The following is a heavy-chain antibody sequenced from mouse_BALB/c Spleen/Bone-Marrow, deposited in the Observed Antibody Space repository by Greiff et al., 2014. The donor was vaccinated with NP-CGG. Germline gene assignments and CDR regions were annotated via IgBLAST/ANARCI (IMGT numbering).Heavy chain of an antibody. CDR3: ARGGGYDWYFDV. J-gene: IGHJ1*01. Sequence: DVMLVESGGGLVKPGGSLKLSCAASGFTFSSYAMSWVRQTPEKRLEWVATISSGGSYTYYPDSVKGRFTTSRDNAKNTLYLQMSSLRSEDTAMYYCARGGGYDWYFDVWGAGTTVTVSS. CDR2: ISSGGSYT. D-gene: IGHD2-2*01. CDR1: GFTFSSYA. V-gene: IGHV5-9-1*01.